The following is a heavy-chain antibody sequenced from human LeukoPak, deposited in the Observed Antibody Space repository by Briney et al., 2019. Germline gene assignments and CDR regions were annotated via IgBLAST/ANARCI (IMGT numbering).Heavy chain of an antibody. CDR3: ARDLAGPIFN. D-gene: IGHD2-15*01. CDR1: EFTFSSYA. CDR2: ISSTGGNT. Sequence: GGSLRLSCAASEFTFSSYAMSWVRQAPGKGLEWVSAISSTGGNTYYADSVKGRFTISRDNSKNTLYLQMNSLRAEDTAVYYCARDLAGPIFNWGQGTLVTVSS. J-gene: IGHJ4*02. V-gene: IGHV3-23*01.